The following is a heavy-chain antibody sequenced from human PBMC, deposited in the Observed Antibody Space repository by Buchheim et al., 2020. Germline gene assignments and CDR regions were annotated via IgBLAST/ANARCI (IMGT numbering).Heavy chain of an antibody. D-gene: IGHD1-26*01. Sequence: QVQLQESGPGLVKPSETLSLTCSVSSGSVTNGVHYWSWIRQPPGKGLEWIGHIFVRGITYYNSSLKSRVTTSLDASKNEFSLKLNSVTAADTALYFCARIFSGDYPLDYWGQGIL. V-gene: IGHV4-61*08. CDR3: ARIFSGDYPLDY. CDR1: SGSVTNGVHY. J-gene: IGHJ4*02. CDR2: IFVRGIT.